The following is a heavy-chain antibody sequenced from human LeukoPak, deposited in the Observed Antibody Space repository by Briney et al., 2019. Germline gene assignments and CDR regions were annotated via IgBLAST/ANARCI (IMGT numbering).Heavy chain of an antibody. J-gene: IGHJ2*01. CDR1: GGPISSSSYY. D-gene: IGHD2-2*01. V-gene: IGHV4-39*02. Sequence: SETLSLTCTVSGGPISSSSYYWGWIRQPPGKGLEWIGSIYYTGTTYYNPSLKSRVTISVDTSKNQFSLKLSSVTAADTAVYYCARDSIVVVPAAIDWYFDLWGRGTLVTVSS. CDR2: IYYTGTT. CDR3: ARDSIVVVPAAIDWYFDL.